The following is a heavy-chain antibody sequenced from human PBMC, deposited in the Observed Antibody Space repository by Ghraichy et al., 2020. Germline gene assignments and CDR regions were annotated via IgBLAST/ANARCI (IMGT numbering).Heavy chain of an antibody. CDR2: IYYSGST. CDR1: GGSVSSGSYY. D-gene: IGHD5-12*01. Sequence: SETLSHTCSVSGGSVSSGSYYWTWIRQPPGKGLEWIGDIYYSGSTNYNPSLKSRVTISVDSSKNQFYLQLTSVTAADTAVYYCVRDFHTTGYLNWLDPWGQGTLVTVSS. CDR3: VRDFHTTGYLNWLDP. V-gene: IGHV4-61*01. J-gene: IGHJ5*02.